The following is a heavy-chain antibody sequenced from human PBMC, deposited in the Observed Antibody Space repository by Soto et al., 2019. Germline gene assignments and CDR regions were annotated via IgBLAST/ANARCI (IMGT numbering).Heavy chain of an antibody. Sequence: SETLSLTCTVSGGSISSYYWSWIRQPPGKGLEWIGNIYYSGSTNYNPSLKSRVTISVDTSKNQFSLKLSSVTAADTAVYYCARLRGTMVRGVTRFDPWGQGTLVTVSS. D-gene: IGHD3-10*01. J-gene: IGHJ5*02. CDR3: ARLRGTMVRGVTRFDP. V-gene: IGHV4-59*08. CDR1: GGSISSYY. CDR2: IYYSGST.